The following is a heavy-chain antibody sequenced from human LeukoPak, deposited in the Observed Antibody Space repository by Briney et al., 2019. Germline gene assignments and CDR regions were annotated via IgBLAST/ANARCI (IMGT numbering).Heavy chain of an antibody. J-gene: IGHJ3*02. Sequence: GGSLRLSCAASGFTFSNAWMSWVRQAPGKGLEWVGRIKSKTDGGTTDYAAPVKGRFTISRDDSKNTLYLQMNSLKTEDTAVYYCNTDSKVNTQVDHAFDIWGQGTMVTVSS. CDR3: NTDSKVNTQVDHAFDI. CDR2: IKSKTDGGTT. V-gene: IGHV3-15*01. CDR1: GFTFSNAW. D-gene: IGHD4-17*01.